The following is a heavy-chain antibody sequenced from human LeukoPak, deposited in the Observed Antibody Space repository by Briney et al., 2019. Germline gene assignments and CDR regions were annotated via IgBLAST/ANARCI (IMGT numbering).Heavy chain of an antibody. CDR3: ARRHHYSYYMDV. V-gene: IGHV4-4*09. Sequence: SETLSLTCTVTGGSISSYYWTWIRQPPGKGLEWIGYIFPSGSTYYNPSLKTRVTISVDTSKNQFSLKLSSVTAADTAVYYCARRHHYSYYMDVWGTGTTVTVSS. J-gene: IGHJ6*03. CDR1: GGSISSYY. CDR2: IFPSGST.